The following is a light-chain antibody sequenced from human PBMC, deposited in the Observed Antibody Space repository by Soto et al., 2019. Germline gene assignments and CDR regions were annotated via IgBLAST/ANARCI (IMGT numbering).Light chain of an antibody. CDR1: SSDIGGYNY. Sequence: QSALTQPASVSGSPGQSIPISCTGTSSDIGGYNYVSWYQQHPGKAPKLIIFDVTYRPSGVSNRFSGSKSGNTASLTISGLQAEDEADYYCTSYTATSTLEVFGGGTKLTVL. V-gene: IGLV2-14*03. J-gene: IGLJ2*01. CDR2: DVT. CDR3: TSYTATSTLEV.